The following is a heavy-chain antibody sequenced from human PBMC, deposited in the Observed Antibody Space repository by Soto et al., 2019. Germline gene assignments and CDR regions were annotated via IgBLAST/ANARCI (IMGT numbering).Heavy chain of an antibody. J-gene: IGHJ6*02. CDR2: IESGGST. D-gene: IGHD2-15*01. CDR1: GVTVSSTY. V-gene: IGHV3-53*01. CDR3: AKDLGPLRLLNYYFYGLDV. Sequence: PGGSLRLSCNASGVTVSSTYMSWVRQAPGMGLEWVAVIESGGSTHYADCVKGRFTISRDIPKNMIYLQLHTLRAEDTAVYYCAKDLGPLRLLNYYFYGLDVWGQGTTVTVSS.